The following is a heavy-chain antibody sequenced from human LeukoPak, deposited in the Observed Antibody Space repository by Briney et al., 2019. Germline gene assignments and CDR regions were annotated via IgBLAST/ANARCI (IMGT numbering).Heavy chain of an antibody. CDR3: ATRYCSSTSCRNNWFDP. D-gene: IGHD2-2*01. CDR2: ITPIFGTA. J-gene: IGHJ5*02. Sequence: SVKVSCKASGGTFSSYAISWVRQAPGQGLEWMGGITPIFGTANYAQKLQGRVTITADESTSTAYMELSSLRSEDTAVYYCATRYCSSTSCRNNWFDPWGQGTLVTVSS. CDR1: GGTFSSYA. V-gene: IGHV1-69*13.